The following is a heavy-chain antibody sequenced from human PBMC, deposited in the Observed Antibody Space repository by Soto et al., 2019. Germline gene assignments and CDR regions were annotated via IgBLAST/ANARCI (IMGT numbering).Heavy chain of an antibody. D-gene: IGHD6-19*01. CDR1: GFSLSTSGMR. Sequence: SGPTLVNPTQTLTLTCTFSGFSLSTSGMRVSWIRQPPGKALEWLARIDWDDDKFYSTSLKIRLTISKDTSKNQVVLTMTNMDPVDTATYYCARDPVAGGYYYYGMDVWGQGTTVTVSS. V-gene: IGHV2-70*04. CDR2: IDWDDDK. CDR3: ARDPVAGGYYYYGMDV. J-gene: IGHJ6*02.